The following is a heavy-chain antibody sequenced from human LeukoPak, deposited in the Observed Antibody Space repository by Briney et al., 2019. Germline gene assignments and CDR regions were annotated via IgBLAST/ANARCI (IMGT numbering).Heavy chain of an antibody. CDR1: GYSFTSYW. Sequence: GESLKFSCQCSGYSFTSYWIAWVSQMPGKGLEWMGIIYPGDSDTRYSPSFQGQVTISADKSISTAYLQWSSLKASDTAMFYCARLGWAKDYGLQNWHARWGQGALVTVST. D-gene: IGHD4-17*01. CDR3: ARLGWAKDYGLQNWHAR. J-gene: IGHJ4*02. CDR2: IYPGDSDT. V-gene: IGHV5-51*01.